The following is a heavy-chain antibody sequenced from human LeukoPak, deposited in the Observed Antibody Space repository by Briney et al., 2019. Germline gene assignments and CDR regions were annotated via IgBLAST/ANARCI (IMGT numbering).Heavy chain of an antibody. CDR2: IIPIFGTA. Sequence: GASVKVSCKASGGTFSSYAISWVRQAPGQGLEWMGGIIPIFGTANYAQKFQGRATITADKSTSTAYMELSSLRSEDTAVYYCARGRPSLRFLEWYSYWGQGTLVTVSS. V-gene: IGHV1-69*06. CDR1: GGTFSSYA. CDR3: ARGRPSLRFLEWYSY. J-gene: IGHJ4*02. D-gene: IGHD3-3*01.